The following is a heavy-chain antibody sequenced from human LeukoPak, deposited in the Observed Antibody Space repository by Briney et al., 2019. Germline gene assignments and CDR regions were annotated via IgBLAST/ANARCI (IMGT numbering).Heavy chain of an antibody. Sequence: PGGSLRLSCAASGFTFSSYEMNWVRQAPGKGLEWVSYISSSSSIYYADSVKGRFTISRDNAKNSLYLQMNSLRAEDTAVYYCAKDYSNYDDYYYYYYMDVWGKGTTVTVSS. J-gene: IGHJ6*03. V-gene: IGHV3-48*03. CDR3: AKDYSNYDDYYYYYYMDV. CDR1: GFTFSSYE. CDR2: ISSSSSI. D-gene: IGHD4-11*01.